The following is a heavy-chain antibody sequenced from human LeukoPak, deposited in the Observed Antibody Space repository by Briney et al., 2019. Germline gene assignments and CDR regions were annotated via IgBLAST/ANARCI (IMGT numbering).Heavy chain of an antibody. Sequence: GGSLRLSCAASGFTFSSYGMHWVRPAPGKGLEWVAVISYDGSNKYYADSVKGRFTISRDNSKNTLYLQMNSLRAEDTAVYYCAILDTAMGDHDAFDIWGQGTMVTVSS. CDR3: AILDTAMGDHDAFDI. V-gene: IGHV3-30*03. CDR2: ISYDGSNK. CDR1: GFTFSSYG. D-gene: IGHD5-18*01. J-gene: IGHJ3*02.